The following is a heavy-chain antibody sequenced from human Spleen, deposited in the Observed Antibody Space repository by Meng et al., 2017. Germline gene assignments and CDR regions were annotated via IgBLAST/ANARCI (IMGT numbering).Heavy chain of an antibody. J-gene: IGHJ4*02. V-gene: IGHV3-15*01. CDR3: AWDDRAKFDY. D-gene: IGHD1-1*01. Sequence: EVQLGGCGGGLVKPGGSLRLSCVASGLSFTDAWMSWVRQAPGKGLEWVGRIKSKPDGETSDYSTPVKDRFTISRDDSKNTLYLQMNSLKIEDTAVYYCAWDDRAKFDYWGQGTLVTVSS. CDR1: GLSFTDAW. CDR2: IKSKPDGETS.